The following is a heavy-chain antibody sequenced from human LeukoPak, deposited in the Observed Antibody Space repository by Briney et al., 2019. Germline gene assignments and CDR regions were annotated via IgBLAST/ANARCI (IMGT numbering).Heavy chain of an antibody. Sequence: QPGGSQRLSCAASGFTFSNHGMNWVRQAPGKGLEWVSGISPSGDITYYADSVKGRFTISRDNSKNTLYLQMNSLRAEDTAVYYCARHGSITMVRGRLRYYYMDVWGKGTTVTISS. CDR2: ISPSGDIT. CDR3: ARHGSITMVRGRLRYYYMDV. CDR1: GFTFSNHG. D-gene: IGHD3-10*01. V-gene: IGHV3-23*01. J-gene: IGHJ6*03.